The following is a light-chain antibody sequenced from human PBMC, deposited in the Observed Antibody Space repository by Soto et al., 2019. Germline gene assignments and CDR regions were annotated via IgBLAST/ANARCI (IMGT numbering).Light chain of an antibody. CDR3: CSYAGSSTI. CDR2: EGS. J-gene: IGLJ2*01. Sequence: QSALTQPASVSGSPGQSITISCTGTSSDVGRYNLVSWYQQHPGNAPKVIIYEGSNRPTGVSNRFSGSKSGNTASLTISGLQAEDEADYYCCSYAGSSTIFGGGTKVTVL. V-gene: IGLV2-23*01. CDR1: SSDVGRYNL.